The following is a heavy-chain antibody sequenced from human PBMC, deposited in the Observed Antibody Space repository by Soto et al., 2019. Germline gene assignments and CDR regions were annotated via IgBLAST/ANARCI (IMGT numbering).Heavy chain of an antibody. J-gene: IGHJ3*02. CDR2: ISGSGGST. CDR3: AKDQVDSVVVVAATQSAFDI. D-gene: IGHD2-15*01. Sequence: GGSLRLCCAASGFTFSSYAMSWVRQAPGKGLEWVSAISGSGGSTYYADSVKGRFTISRDNSKNTLYLQMNSLRAEDTAVYYCAKDQVDSVVVVAATQSAFDIWGQGTMDTGSS. CDR1: GFTFSSYA. V-gene: IGHV3-23*01.